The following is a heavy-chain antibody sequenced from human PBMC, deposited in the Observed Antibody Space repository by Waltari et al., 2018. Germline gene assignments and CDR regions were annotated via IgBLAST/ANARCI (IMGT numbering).Heavy chain of an antibody. J-gene: IGHJ4*02. CDR2: MSGSGGST. CDR3: AKGPGSSRPFDY. CDR1: GFTFSSDA. D-gene: IGHD1-26*01. Sequence: EVQLLESGGGLVQPGGSLRLSCAASGFTFSSDAMSWVRQAPGKGLEWVSAMSGSGGSTYYADSVKGRFTISRDNSKNTLYLQMNSLRAEDTAVYYCAKGPGSSRPFDYWGQGTLVTVSS. V-gene: IGHV3-23*01.